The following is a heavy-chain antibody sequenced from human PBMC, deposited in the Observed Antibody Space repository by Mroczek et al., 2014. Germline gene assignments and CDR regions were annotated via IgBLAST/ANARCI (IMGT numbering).Heavy chain of an antibody. D-gene: IGHD3-16*01. V-gene: IGHV1-8*01. CDR2: MNPNSGNT. CDR1: GYTFTSYD. Sequence: QVQLVQSGAEVKXPGASVKVSCKASGYTFTSYDINWVRQATGQGLEWMGWMNPNSGNTGYAQKFQGRVTMTRNTSISTAYMELSSLRSEDTAVYYCARGRRGRRGYYYYGMDVWGQGTTVTVSS. J-gene: IGHJ6*02. CDR3: ARGRRGRRGYYYYGMDV.